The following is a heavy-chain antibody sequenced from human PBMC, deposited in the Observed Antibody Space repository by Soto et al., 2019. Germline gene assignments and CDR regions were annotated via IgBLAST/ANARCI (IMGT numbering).Heavy chain of an antibody. D-gene: IGHD3-16*01. CDR1: GYTFTSYA. Sequence: ASVKVSCKASGYTFTSYAMHWVRQAPGQRLEWIGWINAGNGNTKYSQKFQGRVTITRDTSASTAYMELSSVRSEDTAVYYCARDLGYYDYIWGNGYFDYWGQGPLVTVSS. V-gene: IGHV1-3*01. CDR2: INAGNGNT. J-gene: IGHJ4*02. CDR3: ARDLGYYDYIWGNGYFDY.